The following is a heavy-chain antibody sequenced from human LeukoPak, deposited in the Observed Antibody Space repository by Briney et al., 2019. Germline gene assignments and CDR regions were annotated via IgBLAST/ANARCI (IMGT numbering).Heavy chain of an antibody. CDR3: ARESYGDYAQFDY. CDR1: GFTFSSYS. Sequence: PGGSLRLSCAASGFTFSSYSMNWVRQAPGKGLEWVSSISSSSSYIYYADSVKGRFTIPRDNAKNSLYLQMNSLRAEDTAVYYCARESYGDYAQFDYWGQGTLVTVSS. CDR2: ISSSSSYI. D-gene: IGHD4-17*01. J-gene: IGHJ4*02. V-gene: IGHV3-21*01.